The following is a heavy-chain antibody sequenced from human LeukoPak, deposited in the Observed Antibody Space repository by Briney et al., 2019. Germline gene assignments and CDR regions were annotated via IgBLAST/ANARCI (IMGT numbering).Heavy chain of an antibody. CDR1: GFTFSSYG. CDR3: AKSADYYYYYMDV. Sequence: GGSLRLSCAASGFTFSSYGMHWVRQAPGKGLGWVAVISYDGSNKYYADSVKGRFTISRDNSKNTLYLQMNSLRAEDTAVYYCAKSADYYYYYMDVWGKGTTVTVSS. V-gene: IGHV3-30*18. CDR2: ISYDGSNK. J-gene: IGHJ6*03.